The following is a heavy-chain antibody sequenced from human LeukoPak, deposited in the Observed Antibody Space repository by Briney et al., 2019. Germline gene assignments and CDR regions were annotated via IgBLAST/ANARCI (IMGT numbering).Heavy chain of an antibody. CDR1: GGSISSYY. CDR2: IYYSGST. CDR3: ARFYYDSSGYYSFDY. V-gene: IGHV4-59*01. D-gene: IGHD3-22*01. Sequence: PSETLSLTCTVSGGSISSYYWSWIRQPPGKGLEWIGYIYYSGSTNYNPSLKSRVTISVDTSKNQFPLKLSSVTAADTAVYYCARFYYDSSGYYSFDYWGQGTLVTVSS. J-gene: IGHJ4*02.